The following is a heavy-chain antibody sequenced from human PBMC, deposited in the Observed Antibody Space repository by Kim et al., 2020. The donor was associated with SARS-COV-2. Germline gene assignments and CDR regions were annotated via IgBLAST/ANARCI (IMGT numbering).Heavy chain of an antibody. D-gene: IGHD3-10*01. CDR1: GFTFGDYA. J-gene: IGHJ6*02. Sequence: GGSLRLSCTASGFTFGDYAMSWFRQAPGKGLEWVGFIRSKAYGGTTEYAASVKGRFTISRDDSKSIAYLQMNSLKTEDTAVYYCTRLWFGELPYLDVWGQGTTVTVSS. CDR3: TRLWFGELPYLDV. CDR2: IRSKAYGGTT. V-gene: IGHV3-49*03.